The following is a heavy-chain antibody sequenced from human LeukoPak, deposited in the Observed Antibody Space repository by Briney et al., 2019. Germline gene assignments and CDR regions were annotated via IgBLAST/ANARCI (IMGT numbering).Heavy chain of an antibody. CDR3: ARDGYVGAYNY. CDR2: INPNSGGT. CDR1: GYTFTGYY. D-gene: IGHD3-10*02. V-gene: IGHV1-2*04. J-gene: IGHJ4*02. Sequence: ASVKVSCKASGYTFTGYYMHWVRQAPGQGLEWMGWINPNSGGTNYAQKIQGWVTMTRDTSTSTAYMELRSLRSDDTAVYYCARDGYVGAYNYWGQGTLVTVSS.